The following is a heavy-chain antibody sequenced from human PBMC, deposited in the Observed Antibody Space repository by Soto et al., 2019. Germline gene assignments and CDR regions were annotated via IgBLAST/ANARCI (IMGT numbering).Heavy chain of an antibody. V-gene: IGHV1-2*02. CDR1: GYTFTGYY. CDR3: ATGSGSDY. D-gene: IGHD1-26*01. Sequence: ASVNVSCKASGYTFTGYYMHWVRQAPGKGLEWMGWINPISGGTNNSQKFQGRVTMTRDTYISTAYMELSRLRSDDRAVYYCATGSGSDYWGQGTMVTV. J-gene: IGHJ4*02. CDR2: INPISGGT.